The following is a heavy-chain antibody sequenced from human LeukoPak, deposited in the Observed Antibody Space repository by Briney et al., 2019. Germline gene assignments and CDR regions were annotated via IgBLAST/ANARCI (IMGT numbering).Heavy chain of an antibody. J-gene: IGHJ5*02. V-gene: IGHV1-69*05. Sequence: SVKVSCKASGGTFSSYAISWVRQAPGQGLEWMGRIIPIFGTANYAQKFQGRVTITTDEPTSTAYMELSSLRSEDTAVYYCARARRITMIVVVEGDWFDPWGQGTLVTVSS. D-gene: IGHD3-22*01. CDR2: IIPIFGTA. CDR3: ARARRITMIVVVEGDWFDP. CDR1: GGTFSSYA.